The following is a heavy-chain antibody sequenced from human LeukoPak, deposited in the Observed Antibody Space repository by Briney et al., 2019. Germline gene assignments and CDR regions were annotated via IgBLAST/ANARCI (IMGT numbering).Heavy chain of an antibody. D-gene: IGHD2-2*01. CDR3: ARSPRYCSSTSCYWLDY. J-gene: IGHJ4*02. CDR1: GGTFSSYA. CDR2: IIPIFGTA. V-gene: IGHV1-69*06. Sequence: ASVKVSCKASGGTFSSYAISWVRQAPGQGLEWMGGIIPIFGTANYAQKFQGRVTITADKSTSTAYMELSSLRSEDTAVYYCARSPRYCSSTSCYWLDYWGQGTLVTVSS.